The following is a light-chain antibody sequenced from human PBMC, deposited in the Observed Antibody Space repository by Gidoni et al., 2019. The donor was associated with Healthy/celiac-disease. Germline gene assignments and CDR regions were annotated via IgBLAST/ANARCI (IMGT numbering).Light chain of an antibody. J-gene: IGKJ2*01. CDR3: QQCNSYPYT. Sequence: PITPSPSTLSASVGDRVTITCRASQSISSWLAWYQQKPGKAPKLLIYDASSLESGVPSRFSGSGSGTEFTLTSSSLQPDDFATYYCQQCNSYPYTFGQGTKLEIK. V-gene: IGKV1-5*01. CDR2: DAS. CDR1: QSISSW.